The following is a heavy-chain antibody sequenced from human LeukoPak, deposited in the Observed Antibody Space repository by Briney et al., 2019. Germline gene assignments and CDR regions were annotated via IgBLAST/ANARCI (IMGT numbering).Heavy chain of an antibody. Sequence: ASVKVSCKASGYTFSTYYMHWVRQAPGQGLEWMGIINPSGGSTNYAQKFQGRITMTTDTSTSTVYMELSSLRSEDTAVYYCASGYNWNDEYYYHMDVWGKGTTVTISS. V-gene: IGHV1-46*01. CDR2: INPSGGST. J-gene: IGHJ6*03. D-gene: IGHD1-1*01. CDR1: GYTFSTYY. CDR3: ASGYNWNDEYYYHMDV.